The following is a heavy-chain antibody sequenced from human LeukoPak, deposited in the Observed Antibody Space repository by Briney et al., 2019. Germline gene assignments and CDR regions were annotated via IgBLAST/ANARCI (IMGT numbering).Heavy chain of an antibody. J-gene: IGHJ6*02. CDR3: ARDFSLGGTYGMDV. Sequence: ASVKVSCKASGYTFTNYGISWVRQAPGQGLEWMGWISAYNGNTNYAQKLQGRVTMTTDTSTSTAYMELRSLRSDDTAVYYCARDFSLGGTYGMDVWGQGTTVIVSS. D-gene: IGHD1-26*01. V-gene: IGHV1-18*01. CDR2: ISAYNGNT. CDR1: GYTFTNYG.